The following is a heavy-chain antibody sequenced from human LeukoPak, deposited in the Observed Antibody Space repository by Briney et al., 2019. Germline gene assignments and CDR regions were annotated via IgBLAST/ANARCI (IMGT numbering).Heavy chain of an antibody. CDR2: IKQDGSKK. CDR1: GFPFSSYW. Sequence: GGSLRLSCVASGFPFSSYWMTWVRQAPGKGLEWVANIKQDGSKKSYVDSVKGRFTISRDNAKNSLYLQMNSLRAEDTALYYCAKDIPPDYWGQGTLVTVSS. CDR3: AKDIPPDY. V-gene: IGHV3-7*03. J-gene: IGHJ4*02.